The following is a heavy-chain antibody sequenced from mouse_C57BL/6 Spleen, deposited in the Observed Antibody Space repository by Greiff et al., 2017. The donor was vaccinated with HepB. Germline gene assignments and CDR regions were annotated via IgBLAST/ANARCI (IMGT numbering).Heavy chain of an antibody. V-gene: IGHV3-6*01. J-gene: IGHJ2*01. CDR1: GYSITSGYY. CDR2: ISYDGSN. Sequence: EVQLQESGPGLVKPSQSLSLTCSVTGYSITSGYYWNWIRQFPGNKLEWMGYISYDGSNNYNPSLKNRISITRDTSKNQFFLKLNSVTTEDTATYYCARGRDWDYWGQGTTLTVSS. CDR3: ARGRDWDY. D-gene: IGHD3-3*01.